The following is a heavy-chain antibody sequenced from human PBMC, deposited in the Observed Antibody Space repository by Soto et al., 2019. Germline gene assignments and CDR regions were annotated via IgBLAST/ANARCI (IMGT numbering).Heavy chain of an antibody. V-gene: IGHV4-30-2*01. CDR2: IYHSGST. J-gene: IGHJ5*02. CDR1: GGSINSGGYS. D-gene: IGHD4-17*01. Sequence: PSETLSLTCAVSGGSINSGGYSWSWIRQPPGKGLEWIGYIYHSGSTYYNPSLKSRVTISVDRSKNQFSLKLSSVTAADTAVYYCARDLRPPQSSSDPCGQGTLVTVSS. CDR3: ARDLRPPQSSSDP.